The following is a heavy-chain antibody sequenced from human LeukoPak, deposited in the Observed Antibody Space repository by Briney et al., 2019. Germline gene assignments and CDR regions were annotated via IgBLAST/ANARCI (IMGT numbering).Heavy chain of an antibody. CDR1: GYSFTYYW. J-gene: IGHJ4*02. Sequence: GESLKISCKGSGYSFTYYWIGWVRQMPGKGLEWMGIIYPGDSDTRYRPSFQGQVTISVDKSISTAYLQWSSLKASDTAMYYCARQDGNSKYYFDYWGQGALVTVSS. V-gene: IGHV5-51*01. D-gene: IGHD1-1*01. CDR3: ARQDGNSKYYFDY. CDR2: IYPGDSDT.